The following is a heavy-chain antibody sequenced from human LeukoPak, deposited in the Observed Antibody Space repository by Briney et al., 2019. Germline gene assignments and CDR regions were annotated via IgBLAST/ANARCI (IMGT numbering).Heavy chain of an antibody. D-gene: IGHD1-26*01. Sequence: GGSPRLSCAASGFTVRSNYMSWVRQAPGKGLEWVSFIYNDGRTYYADSVKGRFTISRHNSKNMLYLQMNSLRPEDTAVYYCQWELLDNWGQGTLVTVSS. CDR2: IYNDGRT. J-gene: IGHJ4*02. CDR3: QWELLDN. CDR1: GFTVRSNY. V-gene: IGHV3-53*04.